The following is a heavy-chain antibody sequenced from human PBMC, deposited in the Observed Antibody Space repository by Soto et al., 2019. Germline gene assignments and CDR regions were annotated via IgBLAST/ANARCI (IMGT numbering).Heavy chain of an antibody. Sequence: SVKVSCKASGGTFSSHAISWVRQAPGQGLEWMGGIIPIFGTANYAQKFQGRVTITADKSTSTAYMELSSLRSEDTAVYYCARDIGDGYNYLDYWGQGTLVTVSS. CDR3: ARDIGDGYNYLDY. V-gene: IGHV1-69*06. CDR1: GGTFSSHA. CDR2: IIPIFGTA. J-gene: IGHJ4*02. D-gene: IGHD5-12*01.